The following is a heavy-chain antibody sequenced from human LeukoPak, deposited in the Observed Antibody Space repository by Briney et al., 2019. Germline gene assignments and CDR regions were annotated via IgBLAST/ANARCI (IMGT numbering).Heavy chain of an antibody. D-gene: IGHD3-22*01. J-gene: IGHJ4*02. CDR2: IYYSGST. Sequence: SETLSLTCTVSGGSISSSSYYWGWIRQPPGKGLEWIGSIYYSGSTYYNPSLKSRVTISVDTSKNQFSLKLSSVTAADTAVYYCARGDSSGYYYDYWGQGTLVTVSS. CDR3: ARGDSSGYYYDY. V-gene: IGHV4-39*07. CDR1: GGSISSSSYY.